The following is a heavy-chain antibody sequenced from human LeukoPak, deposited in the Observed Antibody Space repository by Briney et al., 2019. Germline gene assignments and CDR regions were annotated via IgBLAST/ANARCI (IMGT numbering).Heavy chain of an antibody. D-gene: IGHD2-2*01. V-gene: IGHV4-39*07. CDR3: ARMPLAHGGFDP. CDR2: IYYSGST. CDR1: GGSISSSSYY. Sequence: PSETLSLTCTVSGGSISSSSYYWGWIRQPPGKGLEWIGTIYYSGSTYYNPSLRSRVTISVDTSKNQFSLKLSSVTAADTAVYYCARMPLAHGGFDPWGQGTLVTVSS. J-gene: IGHJ5*02.